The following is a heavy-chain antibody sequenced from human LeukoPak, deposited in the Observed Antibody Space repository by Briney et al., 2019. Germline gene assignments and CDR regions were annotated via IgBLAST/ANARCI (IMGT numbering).Heavy chain of an antibody. CDR3: ARRDFHWFDP. CDR1: GGSFSGYY. V-gene: IGHV4-34*01. CDR2: INHSGST. J-gene: IGHJ5*02. Sequence: SETLSLTCAVYGGSFSGYYWSWIRQPPGKGLEWIGEINHSGSTNYNPSLKSRVTISVDTSKNQFSLKLSSVTAADTAVYYCARRDFHWFDPWGQGTLVTVSS. D-gene: IGHD3-3*01.